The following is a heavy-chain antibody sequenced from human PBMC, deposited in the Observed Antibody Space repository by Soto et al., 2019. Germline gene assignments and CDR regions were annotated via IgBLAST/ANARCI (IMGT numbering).Heavy chain of an antibody. CDR2: ISDDGSTT. V-gene: IGHV3-74*01. Sequence: GGSLRLSCEVSGFTFSAYWMHWVRQVPGKGLIWVSRISDDGSTTTYADSVKGRFTISRDNAKNTLYLQMNSLRADDTGLYYCTTGTRVSSTGTRAHWCPGTLVTVSS. CDR1: GFTFSAYW. CDR3: TTGTRVSSTGTRAH. D-gene: IGHD1-1*01. J-gene: IGHJ4*02.